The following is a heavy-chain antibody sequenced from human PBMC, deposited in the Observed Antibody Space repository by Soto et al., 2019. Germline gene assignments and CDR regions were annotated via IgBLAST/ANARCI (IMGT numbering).Heavy chain of an antibody. V-gene: IGHV3-33*01. CDR2: IWYDGSNK. J-gene: IGHJ4*02. Sequence: GSLRLSCAASGFTFSSYGMHWVRQAPGKGLEWVAVIWYDGSNKYYADSVKGRFTISRDNSKNTLYLQMNSLRAEDTAVYYCARDYSPYYYDSSAPRPDYWGQGTLVTVSS. CDR3: ARDYSPYYYDSSAPRPDY. CDR1: GFTFSSYG. D-gene: IGHD3-22*01.